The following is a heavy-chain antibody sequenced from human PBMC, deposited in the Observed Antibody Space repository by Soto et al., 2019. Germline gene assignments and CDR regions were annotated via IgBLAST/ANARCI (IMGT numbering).Heavy chain of an antibody. Sequence: SFNASGATVSSYSISWVRQAPGQGLEWMGGIIPIFGTANYAQKFQGRVTITADKSTSTAYMELSSLRSEDTAVYYCARDAALGYCSSTSCYNGPYNYYYYGMDVWGQGTTVTVSS. D-gene: IGHD2-2*02. J-gene: IGHJ6*02. CDR1: GATVSSYS. CDR3: ARDAALGYCSSTSCYNGPYNYYYYGMDV. CDR2: IIPIFGTA. V-gene: IGHV1-69*06.